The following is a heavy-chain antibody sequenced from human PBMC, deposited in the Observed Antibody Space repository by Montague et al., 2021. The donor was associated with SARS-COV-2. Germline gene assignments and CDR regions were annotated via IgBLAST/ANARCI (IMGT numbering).Heavy chain of an antibody. V-gene: IGHV3-23*01. CDR3: AKVGSSWYHGYYYGMDV. D-gene: IGHD6-13*01. Sequence: SLSLSCAASGFTFSRYAMSWVRQAPGKGLEWVSAISGSGGSPYYADSVKGRFTISRDNSKNTLYLQMNSLRAEDTAVYYCAKVGSSWYHGYYYGMDVWGQGTTVTVSS. CDR2: ISGSGGSP. J-gene: IGHJ6*02. CDR1: GFTFSRYA.